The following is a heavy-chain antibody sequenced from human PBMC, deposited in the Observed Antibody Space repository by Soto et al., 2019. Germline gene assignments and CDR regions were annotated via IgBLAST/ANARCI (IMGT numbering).Heavy chain of an antibody. V-gene: IGHV4-34*01. D-gene: IGHD6-25*01. J-gene: IGHJ6*03. Sequence: SETLSLTCAVYGGSFSGYYWSWIRQPPGKGLEWIGEINHSGSTNYNPSLKSRVTISVDTSKNQFSLKLSSVTAADTAVYYCANLRIAATLLGPPRGKGDYYYYYMDVWGKGTTVTVSS. CDR1: GGSFSGYY. CDR2: INHSGST. CDR3: ANLRIAATLLGPPRGKGDYYYYYMDV.